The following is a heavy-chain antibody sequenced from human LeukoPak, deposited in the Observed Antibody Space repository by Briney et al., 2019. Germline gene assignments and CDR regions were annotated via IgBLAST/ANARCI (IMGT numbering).Heavy chain of an antibody. D-gene: IGHD6-19*01. CDR2: ISGNGGDT. CDR3: VKERYSSGWSDSFDY. V-gene: IGHV3-23*01. J-gene: IGHJ4*02. CDR1: GFTFSSYV. Sequence: GGSLRLSCAASGFTFSSYVMSWVRQAPGKGLEWVSSISGNGGDTYYADSVKGRFTISRDNSKNTLYLQMSSLRAEDTAVYYCVKERYSSGWSDSFDYWGRGSLVTVSS.